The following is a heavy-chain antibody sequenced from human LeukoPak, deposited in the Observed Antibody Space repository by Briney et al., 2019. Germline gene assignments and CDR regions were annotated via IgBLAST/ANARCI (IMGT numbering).Heavy chain of an antibody. CDR1: GFTFSNYV. D-gene: IGHD1-1*01. CDR2: IAAADSGT. J-gene: IGHJ4*02. Sequence: GGSLRLSCGASGFTFSNYVMSWVRQAPGQGLEWVSTIAAADSGTYYAASVKGRFTISRDNSNHTLHLQMNGLRAEDTAVYYCATRGTTATKYFEDWGQGTLVTVSS. CDR3: ATRGTTATKYFED. V-gene: IGHV3-23*01.